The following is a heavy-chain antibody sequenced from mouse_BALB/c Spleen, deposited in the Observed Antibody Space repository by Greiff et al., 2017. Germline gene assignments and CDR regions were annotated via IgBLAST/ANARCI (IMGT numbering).Heavy chain of an antibody. CDR1: GFTFSSFG. V-gene: IGHV5-17*02. J-gene: IGHJ3*01. D-gene: IGHD1-2*01. Sequence: EVQVVESGGGLVQPGGSRKLSCAASGFTFSSFGMHWVRQAPEKGLEWVAYISSGSSTIYYADTVKGRFTISRDNPKNTLFLQMSSLKSEDTAMYYCARGDGDYGYSWFAYWGQGTLVTVSA. CDR3: ARGDGDYGYSWFAY. CDR2: ISSGSSTI.